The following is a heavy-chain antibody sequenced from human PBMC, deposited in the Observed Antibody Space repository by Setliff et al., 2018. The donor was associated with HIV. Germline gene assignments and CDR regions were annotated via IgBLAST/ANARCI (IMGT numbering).Heavy chain of an antibody. CDR2: MNPNSGNT. V-gene: IGHV1-8*03. J-gene: IGHJ3*02. D-gene: IGHD1-26*01. CDR3: ARRKTHSGSSHDAFDI. Sequence: ASVKVSCKASGYTFTSYDINWVRQAAGQGLEWMGWMNPNSGNTGCAQKVQGRVTITMNTSISTAYMDLSSLRSEDTAVYYCARRKTHSGSSHDAFDIWGQGTMVTVSS. CDR1: GYTFTSYD.